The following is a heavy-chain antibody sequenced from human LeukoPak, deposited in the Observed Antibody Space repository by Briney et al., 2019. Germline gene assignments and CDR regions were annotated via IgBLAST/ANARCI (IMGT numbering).Heavy chain of an antibody. D-gene: IGHD3-22*01. CDR3: ARDATMIVVVEDAFDI. J-gene: IGHJ3*02. CDR1: GGSFSDYY. CDR2: INHSGST. Sequence: SETLSLTCAVYGGSFSDYYWSWIRQPPGKGLEWIGEINHSGSTNYNPSLKSRVTISVDTSKNQFSLKLSSVTAADTAVYYCARDATMIVVVEDAFDIWAQGTMVTVSS. V-gene: IGHV4-34*01.